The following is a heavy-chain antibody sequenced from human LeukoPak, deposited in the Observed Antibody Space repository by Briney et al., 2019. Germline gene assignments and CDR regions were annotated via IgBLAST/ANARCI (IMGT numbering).Heavy chain of an antibody. V-gene: IGHV1-2*02. CDR3: ATSPYYYDSSGYYDY. CDR2: INPNSGGT. CDR1: GYTFTGYY. J-gene: IGHJ4*02. Sequence: ASVKVSCKASGYTFTGYYMHWVRQAPGQGLEWMGWINPNSGGTNYAQKFQGRVTMTRDTYISTAYMELSRLRSDDTAVYYYATSPYYYDSSGYYDYWGQGTLVTVSS. D-gene: IGHD3-22*01.